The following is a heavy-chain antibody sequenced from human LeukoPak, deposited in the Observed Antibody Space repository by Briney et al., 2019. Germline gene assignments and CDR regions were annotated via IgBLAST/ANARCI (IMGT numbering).Heavy chain of an antibody. CDR3: ASSTVTPNRGADY. J-gene: IGHJ4*02. CDR2: INPNSGGT. D-gene: IGHD4-11*01. V-gene: IGHV1-2*02. Sequence: GWINPNSGGTNYAQKFQGRVTMTRDTSISTAYMELSRLRSDDTAVYYCASSTVTPNRGADYWGQGTLVTVSS.